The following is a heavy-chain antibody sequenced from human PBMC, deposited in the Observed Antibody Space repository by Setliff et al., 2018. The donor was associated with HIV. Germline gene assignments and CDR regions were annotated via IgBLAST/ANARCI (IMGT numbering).Heavy chain of an antibody. V-gene: IGHV4-39*01. CDR3: ARRDTSTYYWFDP. CDR1: GGSISSGSFY. J-gene: IGHJ5*02. D-gene: IGHD2-2*01. CDR2: IYYSGST. Sequence: SETLSLTCTVSGGSISSGSFYWGWVRQPPGKSLEWIGIIYYSGSTYYNPSLKSRVTMSVYTSKNKFSLRLSSVTAADTAVYFRARRDTSTYYWFDPWGQGTLVTVSS.